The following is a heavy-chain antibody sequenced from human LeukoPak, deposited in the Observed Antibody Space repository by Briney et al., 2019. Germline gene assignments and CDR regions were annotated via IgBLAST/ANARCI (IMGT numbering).Heavy chain of an antibody. V-gene: IGHV3-48*03. Sequence: GGSLRLSCAASGFTFSSSKMNWVRQAPGKGLEWVSYISSSDSTIYYADSVKGRFTISRDNAKNSLYLQMSSLRAEDTAAYYCTRVVRIPAAGPAFDYWGQGTLVTVSS. CDR3: TRVVRIPAAGPAFDY. CDR2: ISSSDSTI. D-gene: IGHD6-13*01. CDR1: GFTFSSSK. J-gene: IGHJ4*02.